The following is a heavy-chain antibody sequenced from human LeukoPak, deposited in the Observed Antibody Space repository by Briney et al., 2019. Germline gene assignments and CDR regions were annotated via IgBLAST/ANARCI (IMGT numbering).Heavy chain of an antibody. CDR3: ARDRTPLWFGELSPGAFDI. Sequence: PGGSLRLSCAASGFTFSSYAMHWVRQAPGKGLEYVSAISSNGGSTYYANSVKGRFTISRDNSKNTLYLQMGSLRAEDMAVYYCARDRTPLWFGELSPGAFDIWGQGTMVTVSS. CDR2: ISSNGGST. V-gene: IGHV3-64*01. CDR1: GFTFSSYA. J-gene: IGHJ3*02. D-gene: IGHD3-10*01.